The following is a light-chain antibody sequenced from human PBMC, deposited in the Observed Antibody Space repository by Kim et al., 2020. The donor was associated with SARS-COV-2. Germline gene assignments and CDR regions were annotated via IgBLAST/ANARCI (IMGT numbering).Light chain of an antibody. Sequence: EIVLTQSPGTLSLSPGERATLSCRASQSVGSSLLAWYQQKPGQAPRLLIYEAFKRVAGIPDRFSGSGSGTDFTLTISRPEPEDFAMYYCQQYGSSPYSFDQGTKLEI. V-gene: IGKV3-20*01. J-gene: IGKJ2*03. CDR2: EAF. CDR3: QQYGSSPYS. CDR1: QSVGSSL.